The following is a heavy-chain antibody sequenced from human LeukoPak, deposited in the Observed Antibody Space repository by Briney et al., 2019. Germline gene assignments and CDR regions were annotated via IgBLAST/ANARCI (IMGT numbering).Heavy chain of an antibody. CDR3: ASVVVPAAILC. CDR1: VCSISSSSYY. V-gene: IGHV4-39*01. CDR2: IYYSGST. Sequence: PSETLSLTCTVSVCSISSSSYYWGWLRQPPGKGLVWIGSIYYSGSTYYNPSLKSRVNISVDTSKNPFVLKRSSVTAADTAVYYCASVVVPAAILCWGQGTLVT. J-gene: IGHJ4*02. D-gene: IGHD2-2*02.